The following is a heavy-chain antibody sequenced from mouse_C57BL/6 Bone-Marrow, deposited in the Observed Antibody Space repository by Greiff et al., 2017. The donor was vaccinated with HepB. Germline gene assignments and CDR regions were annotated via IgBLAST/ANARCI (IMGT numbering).Heavy chain of an antibody. CDR3: AIWVVVANYAMDY. CDR2: IWTGGGT. D-gene: IGHD1-1*01. J-gene: IGHJ4*01. Sequence: VQGVESGPGLVAPSQSLSITCTVSGFSLTSYAISWVRQPPGKGLEWLGVIWTGGGTNYNSALKSRLSISKDNSKSQVFLKMNSLQTDDTARYYCAIWVVVANYAMDYWGQGTSVTVSS. V-gene: IGHV2-9-1*01. CDR1: GFSLTSYA.